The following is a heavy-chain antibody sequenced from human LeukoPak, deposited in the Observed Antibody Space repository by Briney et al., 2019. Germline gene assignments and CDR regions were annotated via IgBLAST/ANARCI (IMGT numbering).Heavy chain of an antibody. J-gene: IGHJ4*02. V-gene: IGHV3-74*01. D-gene: IGHD5-24*01. Sequence: GGSLRLSCTVSGFTFSSYWMHWVRQAPGMGLVWVSRINTDGSTTSYADSVKGRFTISRDNAKSTLYLQVNSLRAEDTAVYYCARGGLEPVDYWGQGTLVTVSS. CDR1: GFTFSSYW. CDR2: INTDGSTT. CDR3: ARGGLEPVDY.